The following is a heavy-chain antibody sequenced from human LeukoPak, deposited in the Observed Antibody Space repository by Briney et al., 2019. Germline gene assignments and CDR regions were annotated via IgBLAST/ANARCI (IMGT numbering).Heavy chain of an antibody. Sequence: PGGSLRLSCAASRFTFDDYAMHWVRQAPGKGLEWVSGISWNSGSIGYADSVKGRFTISRDNAKNSLYLQMNSLRAEDTALYYCAKGSWYFDLWGRGTLVTVSS. J-gene: IGHJ2*01. V-gene: IGHV3-9*01. CDR3: AKGSWYFDL. CDR1: RFTFDDYA. CDR2: ISWNSGSI.